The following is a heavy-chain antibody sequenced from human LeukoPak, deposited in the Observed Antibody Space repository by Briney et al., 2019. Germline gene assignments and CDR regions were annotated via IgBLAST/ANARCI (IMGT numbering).Heavy chain of an antibody. D-gene: IGHD6-19*01. CDR2: IIPIFGTA. Sequence: SVKVSCKASGGTFSSYAISWVRQAPGQGLEWMGGIIPIFGTANYAQKFQGRVTITEDKSTSTAYMELSSLRSEDTAVYYCARGDSGWSQIHFWGQGILVTVSS. CDR1: GGTFSSYA. CDR3: ARGDSGWSQIHF. V-gene: IGHV1-69*06. J-gene: IGHJ4*02.